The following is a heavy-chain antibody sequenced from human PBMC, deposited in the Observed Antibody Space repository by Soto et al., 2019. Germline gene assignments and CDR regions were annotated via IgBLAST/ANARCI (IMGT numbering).Heavy chain of an antibody. CDR2: IIPIFGTA. J-gene: IGHJ6*02. D-gene: IGHD5-18*01. V-gene: IGHV1-69*01. Sequence: QVQLVQSGAEVKKPGSSVKVSCKASGGTFSSYAISWVRQAPGQGLEWMGGIIPIFGTANYAQKFQGRVTITADESTSTAYMELSSMRSEDTAVYYCARVISPVDTAMPYPYYYYGMDVWGQGTTVTVSS. CDR1: GGTFSSYA. CDR3: ARVISPVDTAMPYPYYYYGMDV.